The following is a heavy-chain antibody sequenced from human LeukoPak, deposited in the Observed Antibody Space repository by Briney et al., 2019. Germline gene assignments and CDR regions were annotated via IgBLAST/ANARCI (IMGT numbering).Heavy chain of an antibody. CDR1: GFTVSSNY. J-gene: IGHJ4*02. CDR2: IYSGGST. D-gene: IGHD3-10*01. V-gene: IGHV3-66*01. Sequence: GGSLRLSCGASGFTVSSNYMTWVRQAPGKGLEWVSLIYSGGSTYYADSVKGRFTISRDNSKNTLYLQMNSLRAEDTAVYYCAKDGSYYYGSGSFDYWGQGTLVTVSS. CDR3: AKDGSYYYGSGSFDY.